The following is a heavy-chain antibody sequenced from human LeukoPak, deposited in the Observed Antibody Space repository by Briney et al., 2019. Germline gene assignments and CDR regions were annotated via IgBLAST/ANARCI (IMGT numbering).Heavy chain of an antibody. CDR3: AKDLNYGFDY. J-gene: IGHJ4*02. CDR2: LSGSGDKT. D-gene: IGHD4-11*01. Sequence: GGSLRLSCAASGFIFRTYDMSWVRQAPGKGLEWVSALSGSGDKTFYADSVRGRFTISRDNSKNTLYLQMNSLRAEDTAVYYCAKDLNYGFDYWGQGTLVTVSS. V-gene: IGHV3-23*01. CDR1: GFIFRTYD.